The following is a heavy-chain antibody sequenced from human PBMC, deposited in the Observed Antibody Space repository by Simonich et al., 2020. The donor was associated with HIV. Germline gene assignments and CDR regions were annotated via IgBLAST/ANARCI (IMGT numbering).Heavy chain of an antibody. J-gene: IGHJ4*02. CDR2: INHSGIT. CDR1: GVSFSGYY. D-gene: IGHD3-3*01. CDR3: ARRDRELILYFDY. Sequence: QVQLQQWGAGLLKPSETLSLTCAVYGVSFSGYYWSWIRQPPGKGLEWIVEINHSGITNYKSSLNSRATISVDKSKNQFSLKLSSVTAADTAIYYCARRDRELILYFDYWGQGNLVTVSS. V-gene: IGHV4-34*01.